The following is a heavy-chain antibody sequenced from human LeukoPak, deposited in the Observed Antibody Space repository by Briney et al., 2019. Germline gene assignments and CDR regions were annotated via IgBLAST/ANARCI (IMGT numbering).Heavy chain of an antibody. V-gene: IGHV3-23*01. J-gene: IGHJ4*02. CDR3: AKGAGIQLWPSFDY. CDR1: GFTFSSYA. Sequence: GGSLRLSCAASGFTFSSYAMNWVRQAPGKGQEWVSTTSTSGGSTYHADSVKGRFTTSRDNSKNTLYLQMNSLRAEDTAVYYCAKGAGIQLWPSFDYWGQGTLVTVSS. D-gene: IGHD5-18*01. CDR2: TSTSGGST.